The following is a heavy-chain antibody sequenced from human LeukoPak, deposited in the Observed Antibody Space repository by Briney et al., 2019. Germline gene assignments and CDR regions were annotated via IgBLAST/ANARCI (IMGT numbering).Heavy chain of an antibody. CDR2: IYYSGST. CDR3: ARIEGDSSGYIGPFDY. V-gene: IGHV4-31*03. Sequence: SEPLSLTCTVSGGSISSGGYYWSWIRQHPGTGLEWNGYIYYSGSTYYNPSLKSRVTISVDTSKNQFSLKLSSVTAADTAVYYCARIEGDSSGYIGPFDYWGQGTLVTVSS. D-gene: IGHD3-22*01. J-gene: IGHJ4*02. CDR1: GGSISSGGYY.